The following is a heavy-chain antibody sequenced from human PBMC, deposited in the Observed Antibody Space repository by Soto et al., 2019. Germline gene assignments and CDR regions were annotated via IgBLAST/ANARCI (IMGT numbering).Heavy chain of an antibody. D-gene: IGHD2-21*02. CDR1: GFTFSSYA. CDR3: ARAAYYGGNSGVKDY. J-gene: IGHJ4*02. Sequence: QVQLVESGGGVVQPGRSLRLSCAASGFTFSSYAMHWVRQAPGKGLEWVAVISYDGSNKYYADSVKGRFTISRDNSKNTLYLQMNSLRAEDTAVYYCARAAYYGGNSGVKDYWGQGTLVTVSS. V-gene: IGHV3-30-3*01. CDR2: ISYDGSNK.